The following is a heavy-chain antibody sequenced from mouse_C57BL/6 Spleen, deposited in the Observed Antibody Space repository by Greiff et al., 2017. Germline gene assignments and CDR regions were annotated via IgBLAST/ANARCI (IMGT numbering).Heavy chain of an antibody. J-gene: IGHJ3*01. CDR3: ASGNYDGFAY. Sequence: VQLKQSGAELVKPGASVKVSCKASGYAFTSYSMNWVKQSPEKSLEWIGAINPGSGGTNYNEKFKGKATLTVDKSSSTAYMQLNSLTSEDSAVYFCASGNYDGFAYWGQGTVVTVSA. CDR2: INPGSGGT. V-gene: IGHV1-42*01. D-gene: IGHD2-4*01. CDR1: GYAFTSYS.